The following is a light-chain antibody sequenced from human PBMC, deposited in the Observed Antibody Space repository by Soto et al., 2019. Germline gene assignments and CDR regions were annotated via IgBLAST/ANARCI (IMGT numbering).Light chain of an antibody. Sequence: QSALTQPASVSGSPGQSITISCTGSSSNIGAGYDVHWYQQLPGTAPKLLIYGNSNRPSGVPDRFSGSKSGTSASLAITGLQAEDEADYYCQSYDSSLSGSRVVFGGGTKLTVL. CDR2: GNS. CDR1: SSNIGAGYD. V-gene: IGLV1-40*01. CDR3: QSYDSSLSGSRVV. J-gene: IGLJ2*01.